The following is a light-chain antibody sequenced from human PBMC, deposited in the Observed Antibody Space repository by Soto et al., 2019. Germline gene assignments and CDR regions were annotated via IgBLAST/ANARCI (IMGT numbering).Light chain of an antibody. J-gene: IGLJ1*01. CDR3: LLYCGGANYV. V-gene: IGLV7-43*01. Sequence: QTVVTQEPSLTVSPGGTVTLTCASSTGAVTSGYYPNWFQQKPGQAPRTLIYNTSNKHSWTPARFSGSLLGGEAALTLSGVQPEDEAEYYCLLYCGGANYVFGTGTKVTVL. CDR1: TGAVTSGYY. CDR2: NTS.